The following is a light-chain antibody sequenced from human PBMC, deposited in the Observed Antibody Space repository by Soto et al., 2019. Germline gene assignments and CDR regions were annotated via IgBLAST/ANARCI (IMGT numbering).Light chain of an antibody. V-gene: IGLV2-11*01. CDR2: DVS. CDR3: CSCAGSYTWV. Sequence: QSALTQPRSVSGSPGQSVTISCTGTSSDVGGYNYVSWYQQHPGKAPKLMIYDVSKRPSGVPDRFSGSKSGNTASLTISGLQVEDEADYYCCSCAGSYTWVFGGGTKLTVL. J-gene: IGLJ3*02. CDR1: SSDVGGYNY.